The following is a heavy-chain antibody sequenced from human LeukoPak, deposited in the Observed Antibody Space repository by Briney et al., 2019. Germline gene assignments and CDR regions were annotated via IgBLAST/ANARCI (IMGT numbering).Heavy chain of an antibody. CDR3: ATGVVAATYYFDY. CDR1: GFTFSSYS. J-gene: IGHJ4*02. CDR2: ISSSGSTI. Sequence: GGSLRLSCAASGFTFSSYSMNWVRQAPGKGLEWVSYISSSGSTIYYADSVKGRFTISRDNAKNSLYLQMNSLRAEDTAVYYCATGVVAATYYFDYWGQGTLVTVS. V-gene: IGHV3-48*04. D-gene: IGHD2-15*01.